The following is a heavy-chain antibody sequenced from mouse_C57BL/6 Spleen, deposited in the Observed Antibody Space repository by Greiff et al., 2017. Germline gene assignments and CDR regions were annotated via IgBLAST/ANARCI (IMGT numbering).Heavy chain of an antibody. CDR1: GFTFSRYA. Sequence: EVQLVESGGGLVKPGGSLKLSCAASGFTFSRYAMSWVRQTPEKRLEWVAPISDGGSYTSYPDNVKGRFTLSRDNAKNNLYLQMSHLKSEDTAMYDCARDGYLAWCAYWGEGTLVTVSA. CDR2: ISDGGSYT. J-gene: IGHJ3*01. D-gene: IGHD2-2*01. V-gene: IGHV5-4*01. CDR3: ARDGYLAWCAY.